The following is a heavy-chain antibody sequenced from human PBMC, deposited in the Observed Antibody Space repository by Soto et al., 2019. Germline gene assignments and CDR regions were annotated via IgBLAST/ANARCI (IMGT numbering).Heavy chain of an antibody. CDR2: IDGDSGDT. CDR1: GYTFTNYY. Sequence: QVQLVQSGAEVKKPGASVKVSCKASGYTFTNYYIHWVRQAPGQGLEWMGWIDGDSGDTKDAQKFQGWVTMTRDTSINTADMELGRLTSDATAVYYCARTPNNGRAGVYGMDVWGQGTTVTVSS. CDR3: ARTPNNGRAGVYGMDV. J-gene: IGHJ6*02. V-gene: IGHV1-2*04. D-gene: IGHD2-8*01.